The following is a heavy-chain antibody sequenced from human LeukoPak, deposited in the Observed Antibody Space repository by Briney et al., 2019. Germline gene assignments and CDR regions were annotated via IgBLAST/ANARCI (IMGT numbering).Heavy chain of an antibody. CDR3: ARGQLLWYYYGSGSYYGGYPFDY. CDR2: INHSGST. V-gene: IGHV4-34*01. Sequence: SETLSLTGAVYGGSFSGYYWSWIRQPPGKGLEWSGEINHSGSTNYNPSLKSRVTISVDTSKNQFSLKLSSVTAADTAVYYCARGQLLWYYYGSGSYYGGYPFDYWGQGTLVTVSS. J-gene: IGHJ4*02. D-gene: IGHD3-10*01. CDR1: GGSFSGYY.